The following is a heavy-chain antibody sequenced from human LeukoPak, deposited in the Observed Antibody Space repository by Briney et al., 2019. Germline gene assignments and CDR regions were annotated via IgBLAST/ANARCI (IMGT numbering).Heavy chain of an antibody. CDR2: IYTSGST. CDR1: GGSISSGSYY. V-gene: IGHV4-61*02. D-gene: IGHD3-3*01. J-gene: IGHJ6*03. CDR3: ARDWRDDYYMDV. Sequence: PSQTLSLXCTVSGGSISSGSYYWRWIRQPAGKGLVWIWRIYTSGSTNYNPSLKSRVTISVDTSKNQFSLKLSSVTAADTAVYYCARDWRDDYYMDVWGKGTTVTVSS.